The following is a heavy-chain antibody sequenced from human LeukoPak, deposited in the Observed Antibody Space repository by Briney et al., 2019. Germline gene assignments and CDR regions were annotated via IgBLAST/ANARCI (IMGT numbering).Heavy chain of an antibody. CDR3: ARAGILEWLTFDY. CDR1: GFTFSSYA. CDR2: ISSNGGST. Sequence: GGSLRLSCAASGFTFSSYAMHWVRQAPGKGLEYVSAISSNGGSTYYANSVKGRFTISRDNSKNTLYLQMGSLRAEDMAVYYCARAGILEWLTFDYRGQGTLVTVSS. V-gene: IGHV3-64*01. J-gene: IGHJ4*02. D-gene: IGHD3-3*01.